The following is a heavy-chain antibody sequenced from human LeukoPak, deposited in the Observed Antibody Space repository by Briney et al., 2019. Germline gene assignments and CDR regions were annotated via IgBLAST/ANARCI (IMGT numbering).Heavy chain of an antibody. CDR3: ARDYYGSGSSTFDY. CDR2: IRYDGSNE. D-gene: IGHD3-10*01. V-gene: IGHV3-30*02. J-gene: IGHJ4*02. CDR1: GFTFSNFG. Sequence: GGSLRLSCAASGFTFSNFGMHWVRQTPGKGLEWVAFIRYDGSNEYFADSVKGRFTTSRDNAKNSLYLQMNSLRAEDTAVYYCARDYYGSGSSTFDYWGQGTLVTVSS.